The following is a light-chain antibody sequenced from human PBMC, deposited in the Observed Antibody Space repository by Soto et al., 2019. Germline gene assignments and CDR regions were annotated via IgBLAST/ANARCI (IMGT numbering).Light chain of an antibody. CDR3: QQYGSSPK. V-gene: IGKV3-20*01. CDR1: QSVYSN. Sequence: ENFLTQSPGTLSLSPGEGATLSCRASQSVYSNLAWYQQKPGQAPRFLIYGASTRATGIPDRFSGSGSGTDFTLTISRLEPEDFAEYYCQQYGSSPKFGQGTKVDIK. CDR2: GAS. J-gene: IGKJ1*01.